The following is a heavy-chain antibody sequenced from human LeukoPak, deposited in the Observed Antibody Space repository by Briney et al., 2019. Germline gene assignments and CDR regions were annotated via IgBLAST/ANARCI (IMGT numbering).Heavy chain of an antibody. CDR3: AKVGLRLGGDY. D-gene: IGHD4-17*01. Sequence: PGGSLRLSCAASGFTFSDYYMSWIRQAPGKGLEWVSYISSSSSYTNYADSVKGRFTISRDNSKNTLYLQMNSLRAEDTAVYYCAKVGLRLGGDYWGQGTLVTVSS. J-gene: IGHJ4*02. CDR1: GFTFSDYY. V-gene: IGHV3-11*05. CDR2: ISSSSSYT.